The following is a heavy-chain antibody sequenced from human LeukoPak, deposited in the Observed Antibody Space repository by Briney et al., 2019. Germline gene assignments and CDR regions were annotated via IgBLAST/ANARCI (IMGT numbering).Heavy chain of an antibody. CDR2: IWYDGSNK. D-gene: IGHD3-22*01. Sequence: PGGSLRFSCAASGFTFSSYGMHWVRQAPGNGLEWVAVIWYDGSNKYYADSVKGRFTISRDNSKNTLYLQMNSLRAEDTAVYYCARDSIDDSSGYVDYWGQGTLVTVSS. CDR1: GFTFSSYG. CDR3: ARDSIDDSSGYVDY. V-gene: IGHV3-33*01. J-gene: IGHJ4*02.